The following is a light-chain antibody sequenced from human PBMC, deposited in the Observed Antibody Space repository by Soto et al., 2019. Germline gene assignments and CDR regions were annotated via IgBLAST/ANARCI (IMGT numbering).Light chain of an antibody. CDR2: GAS. V-gene: IGKV3-20*01. J-gene: IGKJ3*01. CDR1: QTFSSY. CDR3: QQYGSSPPFT. Sequence: EIVLTQSPGTLSLSPGERATLSCRASQTFSSYLAWYQQKPGQAPRLLIYGASTRATGIPDRFSGSGSGTEVTLLISRLEPEDVAVYYCQQYGSSPPFTFGPGTKVDIK.